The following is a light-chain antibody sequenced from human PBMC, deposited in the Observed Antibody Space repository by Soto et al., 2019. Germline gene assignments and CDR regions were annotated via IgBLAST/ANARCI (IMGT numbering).Light chain of an antibody. V-gene: IGKV1-39*01. Sequence: EIELNQTPSCVALSVGHSLTITCLASQDIRSALGWYQQKPGKVPKLLIYVASSLQSGVPSRFSGSGSGTDFTLTISSLQPGDFAPYDCQQSYITPITARQGTRLEIK. CDR3: QQSYITPIT. CDR2: VAS. CDR1: QDIRSA. J-gene: IGKJ5*01.